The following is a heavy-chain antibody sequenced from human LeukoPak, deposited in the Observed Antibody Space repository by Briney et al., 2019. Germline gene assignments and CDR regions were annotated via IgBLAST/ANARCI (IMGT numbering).Heavy chain of an antibody. D-gene: IGHD3-10*01. J-gene: IGHJ5*02. CDR1: GGSISSYY. V-gene: IGHV4-59*01. Sequence: PSETLSLTCTVSGGSISSYYWSWIRQPPGKGLEWIGYIYYSGSTNYNPSLKSRVTISVDTSKNQFSLKLSSVTAADTAVYYCARNGRFGLGSGPTPTNPFDPWGQGTLVTVSS. CDR2: IYYSGST. CDR3: ARNGRFGLGSGPTPTNPFDP.